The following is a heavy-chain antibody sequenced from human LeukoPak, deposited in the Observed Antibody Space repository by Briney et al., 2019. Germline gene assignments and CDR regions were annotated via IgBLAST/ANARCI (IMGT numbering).Heavy chain of an antibody. Sequence: SETLSLTCTVSGGSISSYYWGWIRQPPGKGLEWIGSIYHSGSTYYNPSLKSRVTISVDTSKNQFSLKLSSVTAADTAVYYCARDRGIPDYFDYWGQGTLVTVSS. D-gene: IGHD1-14*01. CDR2: IYHSGST. CDR3: ARDRGIPDYFDY. V-gene: IGHV4-38-2*02. CDR1: GGSISSYY. J-gene: IGHJ4*02.